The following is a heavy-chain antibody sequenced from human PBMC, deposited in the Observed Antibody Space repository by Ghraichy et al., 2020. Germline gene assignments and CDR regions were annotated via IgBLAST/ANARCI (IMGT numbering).Heavy chain of an antibody. CDR3: ARDDEGWAEDDTAMVH. Sequence: GGSLRLSCAASGFTFSSYGMHWVRQAPGKGLEWVAVIWYDGSNKYYADSVKGRFTISRDNSKNTLYLQMNSLRAEDTAVYYCARDDEGWAEDDTAMVHWGQGTLVTVSS. D-gene: IGHD5-18*01. CDR2: IWYDGSNK. V-gene: IGHV3-33*01. J-gene: IGHJ4*02. CDR1: GFTFSSYG.